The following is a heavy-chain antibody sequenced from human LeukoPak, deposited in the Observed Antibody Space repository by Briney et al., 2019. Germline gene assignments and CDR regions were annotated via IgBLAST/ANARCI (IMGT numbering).Heavy chain of an antibody. D-gene: IGHD1-14*01. J-gene: IGHJ5*02. Sequence: PSETLSLTCAVYGGSFSGYYWSWIRQPPGKGLEWIGEINHSGSTNYNPSLKSRVTISVDTSKNQFSLKLSSVTAADTAVYYCARRLLTEGWFDPWGQGTLVTVSS. V-gene: IGHV4-34*01. CDR3: ARRLLTEGWFDP. CDR1: GGSFSGYY. CDR2: INHSGST.